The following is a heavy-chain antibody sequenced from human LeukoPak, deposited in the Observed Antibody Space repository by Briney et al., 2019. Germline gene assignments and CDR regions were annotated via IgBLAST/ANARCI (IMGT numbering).Heavy chain of an antibody. D-gene: IGHD6-13*01. CDR1: GYTFTGYY. CDR3: ASTAAAGDWFDP. Sequence: ASVKVSCKASGYTFTGYYMHWVRQAPGQGLEWMGWINPNSGGTNYAQKFQGRVTMTRDTSISAAYMELSRLRSDDTAVYYCASTAAAGDWFDPWGQGTLVTVSS. V-gene: IGHV1-2*02. CDR2: INPNSGGT. J-gene: IGHJ5*02.